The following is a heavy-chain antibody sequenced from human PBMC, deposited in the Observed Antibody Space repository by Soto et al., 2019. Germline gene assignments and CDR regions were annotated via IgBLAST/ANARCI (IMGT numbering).Heavy chain of an antibody. CDR3: SRVDPGETSPFDH. J-gene: IGHJ4*02. CDR1: GYIFTIYY. D-gene: IGHD3-10*01. Sequence: ASVKVSCKASGYIFTIYYIHWVRQAPGQGLEWMGWINPFDGSRMFAQSFQGRVTMTRDTSTSTVYMEVSSLRSEDTAVYYCSRVDPGETSPFDHWGQGTLVTVS. V-gene: IGHV1-46*03. CDR2: INPFDGSR.